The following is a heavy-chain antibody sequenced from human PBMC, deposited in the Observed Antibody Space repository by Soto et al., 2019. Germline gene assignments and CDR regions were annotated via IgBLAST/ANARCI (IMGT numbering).Heavy chain of an antibody. CDR1: GGSSSSGDYY. J-gene: IGHJ5*02. D-gene: IGHD6-19*01. Sequence: SETLSLTCTVSGGSSSSGDYYWSWIRQPPGKGLEWIGYIYYSGSTYYNPSLKSRVTISVDTSKNQFSLKLSSVTAADTAVYYCARDIAVAGIFWFDPWGQGTLVTVSS. CDR3: ARDIAVAGIFWFDP. V-gene: IGHV4-30-4*01. CDR2: IYYSGST.